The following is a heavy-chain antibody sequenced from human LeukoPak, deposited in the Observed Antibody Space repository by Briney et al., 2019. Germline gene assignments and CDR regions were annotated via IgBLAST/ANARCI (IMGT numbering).Heavy chain of an antibody. D-gene: IGHD3-9*01. J-gene: IGHJ4*02. CDR2: ISGSGGST. Sequence: GGSLRLSCAASGFTFSSYAMSWVRQAPGKGLEWVSAISGSGGSTYYTDSVKGRFTISRDNSKNTLYLQMNSLRAEDTAVYYCANCITIFSNDYWGQGTLVTVSS. V-gene: IGHV3-23*01. CDR3: ANCITIFSNDY. CDR1: GFTFSSYA.